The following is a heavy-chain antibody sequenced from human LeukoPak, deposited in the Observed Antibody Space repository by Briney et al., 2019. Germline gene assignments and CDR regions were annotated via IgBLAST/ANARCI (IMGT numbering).Heavy chain of an antibody. J-gene: IGHJ6*02. D-gene: IGHD6-19*01. CDR1: GFTFSSYD. CDR2: IGTAGDT. CDR3: ARVPAVAGKVVSYYYGMDV. Sequence: GGSLRLSCAASGFTFSSYDMHWVRQATGKGLEWVSAIGTAGDTYYPGSVKGRFTISRENAKNSLYLQMNSLRAGDTAVYYCARVPAVAGKVVSYYYGMDVWGQGTTVTVSS. V-gene: IGHV3-13*01.